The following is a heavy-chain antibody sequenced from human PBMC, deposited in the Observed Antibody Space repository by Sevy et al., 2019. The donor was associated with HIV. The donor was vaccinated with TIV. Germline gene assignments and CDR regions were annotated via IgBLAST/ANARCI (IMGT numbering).Heavy chain of an antibody. CDR3: AKDPQGYYYYGMDV. CDR1: GFTFSSYA. J-gene: IGHJ6*02. CDR2: ISGSGGST. V-gene: IGHV3-23*01. Sequence: GGSLRLSCAASGFTFSSYAMSWVRQAPGKGLEWVSAISGSGGSTYYADSVKGRFTISRDNSKNTLYLQMNSLRAEDTAVYYCAKDPQGYYYYGMDVWGQGTTVTVSS.